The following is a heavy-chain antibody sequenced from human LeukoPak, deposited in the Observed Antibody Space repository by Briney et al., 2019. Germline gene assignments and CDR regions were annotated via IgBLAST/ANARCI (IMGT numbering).Heavy chain of an antibody. Sequence: SVKVSCKASGGTFSSYAISWVRQAPGQGLEWMEGIIPIFGTANYAQKFQGRVTITADESTSTAYMELSSLRSEDTAVYYCARDRSVVTAILHYYYYGMDVWGQGTTVTVSS. D-gene: IGHD2-21*02. J-gene: IGHJ6*02. CDR3: ARDRSVVTAILHYYYYGMDV. CDR1: GGTFSSYA. V-gene: IGHV1-69*13. CDR2: IIPIFGTA.